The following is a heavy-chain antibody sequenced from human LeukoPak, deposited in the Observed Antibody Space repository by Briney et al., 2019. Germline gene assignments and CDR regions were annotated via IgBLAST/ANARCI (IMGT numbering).Heavy chain of an antibody. J-gene: IGHJ4*02. D-gene: IGHD6-19*01. CDR3: ARLPDVSGWPFDY. CDR1: DDSISRDF. Sequence: PSETPSLTCTAPDDSISRDFWTWIRQPPGKGLEWIGYIRYSGRTEYNPSLKSRVTISIQTSKNQFSLKLTSVTAADTAICYCARLPDVSGWPFDYWGQGILVTVSS. V-gene: IGHV4-59*01. CDR2: IRYSGRT.